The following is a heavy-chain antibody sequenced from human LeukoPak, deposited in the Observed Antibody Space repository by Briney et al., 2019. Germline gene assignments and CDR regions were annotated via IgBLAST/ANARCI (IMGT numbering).Heavy chain of an antibody. CDR2: INHSGST. CDR3: ARLMGWFDP. V-gene: IGHV4-34*01. CDR1: GGSFSDYY. D-gene: IGHD2-8*01. J-gene: IGHJ5*02. Sequence: PSETLSLTCAVYGGSFSDYYWSWIRQPPGKGLEWIGEINHSGSTNYNPSLKSRVTISVDTSKNQFSLKLSSVTAADTAVYYCARLMGWFDPWGQGTLVTVSS.